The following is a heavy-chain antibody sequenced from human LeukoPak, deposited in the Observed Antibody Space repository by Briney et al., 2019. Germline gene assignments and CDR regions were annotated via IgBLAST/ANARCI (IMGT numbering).Heavy chain of an antibody. Sequence: ASVKVSCKASGYTFTSYGISWVRQAPGQGLEWMGWISVYNGNTNYAQKVQGRATMTTDTSTSTAYMELRSLRSDDTAVYYCARQPAEYDYGLDVWGQGTTVTVSS. CDR1: GYTFTSYG. CDR2: ISVYNGNT. J-gene: IGHJ6*02. CDR3: ARQPAEYDYGLDV. V-gene: IGHV1-18*01.